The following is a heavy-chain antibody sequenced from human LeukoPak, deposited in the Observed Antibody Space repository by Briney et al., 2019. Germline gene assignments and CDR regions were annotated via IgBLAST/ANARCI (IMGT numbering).Heavy chain of an antibody. CDR1: GYTFTGYY. V-gene: IGHV1-2*02. D-gene: IGHD3-10*01. J-gene: IGHJ3*02. Sequence: ASVKASCKASGYTFTGYYMHWVRQAPGQGLEWMGWINPNSGGTNYAQRFQGRVTMTRGTSISTAYMELSRLRSDDTAVYYCARGFQDAFDIWGQGTMVTVSS. CDR3: ARGFQDAFDI. CDR2: INPNSGGT.